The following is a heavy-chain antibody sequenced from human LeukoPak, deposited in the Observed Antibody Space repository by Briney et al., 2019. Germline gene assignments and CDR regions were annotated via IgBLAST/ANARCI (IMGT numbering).Heavy chain of an antibody. D-gene: IGHD6-13*01. V-gene: IGHV4-39*01. Sequence: SETLSLTCTVSGGSISSSSYYWGWIRQPPGKGLEWIGSIYYSGSTYYNPSLKSRVTISVDTSKNQFSLKLSSVTAADTAVYYCARQIREAAAGTRWFDPWGQGTLVTVSS. CDR2: IYYSGST. CDR1: GGSISSSSYY. J-gene: IGHJ5*02. CDR3: ARQIREAAAGTRWFDP.